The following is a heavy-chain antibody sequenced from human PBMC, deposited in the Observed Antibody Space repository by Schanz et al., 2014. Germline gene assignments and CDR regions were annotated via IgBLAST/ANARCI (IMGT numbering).Heavy chain of an antibody. CDR2: ISYEGSKK. V-gene: IGHV3-30*03. CDR1: GFTFSDSW. D-gene: IGHD3-10*01. Sequence: VQLVESGGGLVQPGGSLRLSCAASGFTFSDSWMHWVRQAPGKGLEWVAVISYEGSKKYYPDSVQGRFTISRDNSKNTVYLQMNSLRAEDTAVYYCASRLAWEVNWGQGTLVTVSS. J-gene: IGHJ4*02. CDR3: ASRLAWEVN.